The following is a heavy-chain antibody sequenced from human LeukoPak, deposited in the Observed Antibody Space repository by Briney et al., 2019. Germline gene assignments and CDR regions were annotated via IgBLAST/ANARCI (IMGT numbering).Heavy chain of an antibody. J-gene: IGHJ5*01. CDR2: IPYSGNT. CDR3: ARECRSSGWFES. V-gene: IGHV4-59*01. Sequence: PSETLSLTCTVSGDSINSYYWSWIRQPPGKGLEWVGFIPYSGNTQYNPSLESRVTISVDTSNNQFSLELSSVTAADTAVYYCARECRSSGWFESWGPGTLVTVSS. D-gene: IGHD6-19*01. CDR1: GDSINSYY.